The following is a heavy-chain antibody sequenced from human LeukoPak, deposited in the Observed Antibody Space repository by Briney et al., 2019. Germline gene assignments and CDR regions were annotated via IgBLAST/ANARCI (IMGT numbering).Heavy chain of an antibody. V-gene: IGHV3-30-3*01. CDR2: ISSDGHNK. D-gene: IGHD2-21*01. CDR1: GFTFSDYS. Sequence: PGGSLRLSCVASGFTFSDYSMDWVRQAPGKGLEWVAFISSDGHNKDYADSVKGRFTISRDNSKNTVYLQMDSLRPEDTAIFYCARHIPIIYYFDNWGQGTLVTVSS. CDR3: ARHIPIIYYFDN. J-gene: IGHJ4*02.